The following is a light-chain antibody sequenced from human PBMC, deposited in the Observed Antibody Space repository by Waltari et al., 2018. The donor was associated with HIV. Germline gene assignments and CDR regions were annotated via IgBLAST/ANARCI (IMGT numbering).Light chain of an antibody. CDR3: QQYDVLVT. Sequence: EIVLTLSPGTLSLSPGDRVTLSCRASQTISNNYLAWFQKKPGKAPRLLIYGASSRATGIPDRFRGSGSGTDFTLTISRLEPEDFAVYYCQQYDVLVTFGGGTKVENK. CDR2: GAS. V-gene: IGKV3-20*01. J-gene: IGKJ4*01. CDR1: QTISNNY.